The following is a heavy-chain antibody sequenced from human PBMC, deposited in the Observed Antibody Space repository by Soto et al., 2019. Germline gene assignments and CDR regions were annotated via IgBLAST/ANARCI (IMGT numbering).Heavy chain of an antibody. CDR1: GASMSSGGYY. D-gene: IGHD6-6*01. CDR2: IYYSGST. V-gene: IGHV4-31*03. CDR3: ARDRPNHFFDP. J-gene: IGHJ5*02. Sequence: QVQLQESGPGLVKPSQTLSLTCTVSGASMSSGGYYWTWIRQSPGKGLEWIGYIYYSGSTYYNPSLESRVASSLDTSRSQFSLTLHSVTAADTAIDYCARDRPNHFFDPWGQGNLVTVSS.